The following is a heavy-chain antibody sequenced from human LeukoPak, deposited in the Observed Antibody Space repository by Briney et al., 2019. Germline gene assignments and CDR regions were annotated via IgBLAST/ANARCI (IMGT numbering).Heavy chain of an antibody. V-gene: IGHV4-59*08. D-gene: IGHD5-18*01. J-gene: IGHJ4*02. CDR2: IFYSGST. CDR1: GGSIRGYY. CDR3: ARHGQTAMVPIDY. Sequence: SETLSLTCTVSGGSIRGYYWSWIRQPPGRALEWVGYIFYSGSTNYNPSLKSRVTILVDTSKNQFSLKLSSVTAVDTAVYYCARHGQTAMVPIDYWGQGTLVTVSS.